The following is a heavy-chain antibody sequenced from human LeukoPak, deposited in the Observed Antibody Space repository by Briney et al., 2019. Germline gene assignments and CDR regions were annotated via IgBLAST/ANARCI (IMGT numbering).Heavy chain of an antibody. CDR1: GGSISSYY. V-gene: IGHV4-4*07. D-gene: IGHD3-10*01. CDR3: ARAPSYSYYFVY. J-gene: IGHJ4*02. Sequence: SETLSLTCTVSGGSISSYYWSWIRQPAGKGLEWIGRIYATGSTNYNPSLKSRVSMSLDTSKNQFSLRLSSVTAADTAVYYCARAPSYSYYFVYWGQGTLVTVSS. CDR2: IYATGST.